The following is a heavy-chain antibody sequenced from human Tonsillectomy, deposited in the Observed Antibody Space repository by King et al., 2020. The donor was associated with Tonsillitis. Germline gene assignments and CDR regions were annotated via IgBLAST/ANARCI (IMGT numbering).Heavy chain of an antibody. D-gene: IGHD2-15*01. Sequence: VQLVESGGGLVKPGGSLRLSCAASGFTLSDYYMSWIRHAPGKGLEWVSSMSTSGSNTIYADSLKGRFTISRDNAKKSLYLQINSLRTEDTAVYYCARDLGRDCGGGSCPRDYWGQGTLVTVSS. V-gene: IGHV3-11*05. CDR3: ARDLGRDCGGGSCPRDY. CDR2: MSTSGSNT. J-gene: IGHJ4*02. CDR1: GFTLSDYY.